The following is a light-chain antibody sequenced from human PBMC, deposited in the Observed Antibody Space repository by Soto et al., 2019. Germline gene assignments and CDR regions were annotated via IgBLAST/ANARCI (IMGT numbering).Light chain of an antibody. CDR1: SSDVGGYNY. CDR3: SSYTSSSTLYV. J-gene: IGLJ2*01. CDR2: DVN. Sequence: QSALTQPASVSGSPGQSITISCTGTSSDVGGYNYVSWYQQDPGKAPKLMIYDVNNRPSGVSNRFSGSKSGNTASLTISGLQAEDEAYYYRSSYTSSSTLYVFGAGTKLTVL. V-gene: IGLV2-14*01.